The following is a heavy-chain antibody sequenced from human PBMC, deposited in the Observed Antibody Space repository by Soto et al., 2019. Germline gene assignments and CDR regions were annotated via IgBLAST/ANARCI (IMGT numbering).Heavy chain of an antibody. Sequence: WGSLRLSCSTSGLTFSNYAMSWVRQAPVGGLEWVSSMSGSSSTTYYADSVRGRFTISRDRSKNTLYLQMSSLRAEDTALYYCAKNQERELPRVIDFWGQGTLVTVSS. CDR1: GLTFSNYA. J-gene: IGHJ4*02. CDR2: MSGSSSTT. D-gene: IGHD1-7*01. V-gene: IGHV3-23*01. CDR3: AKNQERELPRVIDF.